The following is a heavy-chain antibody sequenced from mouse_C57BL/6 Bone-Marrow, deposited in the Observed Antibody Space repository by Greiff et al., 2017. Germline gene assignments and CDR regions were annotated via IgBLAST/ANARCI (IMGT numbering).Heavy chain of an antibody. J-gene: IGHJ2*01. V-gene: IGHV5-6*01. CDR3: ARPTGY. Sequence: VQLKQSGGDLVKPGGSLKLPCAASGFTFSSYGMSWVRQTPDKRLEWVATISSGGSYTYYPDSVKGRFTISRDNAKNTLYLQMSSLKSEDTAMYYCARPTGYWGQGTTLTVSS. CDR2: ISSGGSYT. CDR1: GFTFSSYG.